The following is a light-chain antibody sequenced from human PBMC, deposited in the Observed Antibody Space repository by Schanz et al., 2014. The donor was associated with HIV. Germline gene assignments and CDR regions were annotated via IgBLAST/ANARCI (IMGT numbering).Light chain of an antibody. CDR1: SSDVGGYDY. CDR2: DVS. Sequence: QSALTQPRSVSGSPGQLVTVSCTGTSSDVGGYDYVSWYQQYPGKAPKLMIYDVSNRPSGVSNRFSGSKSGNTASLSISGLQAEDEADYYCSSYTSSSPLGVFGTGTKLTVL. CDR3: SSYTSSSPLGV. V-gene: IGLV2-14*01. J-gene: IGLJ1*01.